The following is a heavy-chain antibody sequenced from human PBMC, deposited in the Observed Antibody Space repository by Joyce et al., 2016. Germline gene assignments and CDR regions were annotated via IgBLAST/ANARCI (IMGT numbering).Heavy chain of an antibody. V-gene: IGHV3-21*02. D-gene: IGHD2-21*01. Sequence: EVQLVESGGGLVKPGGSLKISSAASGFMFSTSSMSWFRQAPGKGLEWVSAISGDRRFIFHADSVRGRFTVSRDNAENSLYLQMKSLRVEDTAVYFCARGGLVYDYSMDVWGQGTTVIVSS. CDR2: ISGDRRFI. CDR1: GFMFSTSS. J-gene: IGHJ6*02. CDR3: ARGGLVYDYSMDV.